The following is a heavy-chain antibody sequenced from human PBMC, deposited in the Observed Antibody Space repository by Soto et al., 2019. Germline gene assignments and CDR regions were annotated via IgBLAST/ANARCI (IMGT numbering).Heavy chain of an antibody. CDR2: INPSSGDA. J-gene: IGHJ6*02. V-gene: IGHV1-2*02. Sequence: QVQLVQSGAEVKKPGASVKVSCTASGYTFIDYYMHWVRQAPGQGLEWMGWINPSSGDAHYAQKFQGRVAMTRDTSISIVYMELSRLKSDDTAMYYCVRDRVYDCPASYFYALSGLDVWGQGTRVTVSS. CDR3: VRDRVYDCPASYFYALSGLDV. CDR1: GYTFIDYY. D-gene: IGHD3-16*01.